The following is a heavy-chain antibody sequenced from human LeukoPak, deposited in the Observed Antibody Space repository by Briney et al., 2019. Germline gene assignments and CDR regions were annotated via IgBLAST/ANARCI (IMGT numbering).Heavy chain of an antibody. CDR1: GFTVSSNY. D-gene: IGHD5-18*01. CDR2: IYSGGTT. CDR3: ATTQGYSYPYY. J-gene: IGHJ4*02. V-gene: IGHV3-53*01. Sequence: GGSLRLSCAASGFTVSSNYMSWVRQAPGKGLEWVSVIYSGGTTYYADSVKGQFTISRDISKNTLYLQMSNLRAEDTAVYYCATTQGYSYPYYWGQGTLVTVSS.